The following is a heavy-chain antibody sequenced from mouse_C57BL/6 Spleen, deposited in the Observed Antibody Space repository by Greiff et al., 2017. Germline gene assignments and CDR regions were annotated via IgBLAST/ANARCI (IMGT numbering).Heavy chain of an antibody. CDR3: TRDGYYVLDY. Sequence: VQLQQSGAELVRPGASVTLSCKASGYTFTDYEMHWVKQTPVHGLEWIGAIDPETGGTAYNQKFKGKAILTADKSSSTAYMELRSLTSEDSAVYYCTRDGYYVLDYWGQGTTLTVSS. V-gene: IGHV1-15*01. J-gene: IGHJ2*01. CDR2: IDPETGGT. D-gene: IGHD2-3*01. CDR1: GYTFTDYE.